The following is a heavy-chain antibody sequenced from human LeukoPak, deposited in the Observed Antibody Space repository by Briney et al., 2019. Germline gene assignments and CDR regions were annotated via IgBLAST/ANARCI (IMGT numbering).Heavy chain of an antibody. J-gene: IGHJ3*02. V-gene: IGHV5-51*01. CDR1: GYSFTSYC. CDR3: ATRSVAEAFDI. Sequence: GESLKISCKGSGYSFTSYCIGWVRQMPGKSLEWMVIFYPGDSDTRYSPSFKGQITISADNSNSTAYLQWSSLKASDTAMYYCATRSVAEAFDIWGQGTMVTVSS. CDR2: FYPGDSDT. D-gene: IGHD6-19*01.